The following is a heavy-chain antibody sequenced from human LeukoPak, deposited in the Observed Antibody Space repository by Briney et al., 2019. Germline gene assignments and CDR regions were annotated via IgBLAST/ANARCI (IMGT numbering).Heavy chain of an antibody. J-gene: IGHJ4*02. Sequence: PGGSLRLSCAASGFTFSSYGMQWVRQAPGKGLEWVAVISYDGSNKYYADSVKGRFTISRDNSKNTLYLQMNSLRAEDTAVYYCAKEYSTLFDYWGQGALVTVSS. D-gene: IGHD6-13*01. CDR3: AKEYSTLFDY. V-gene: IGHV3-30*18. CDR2: ISYDGSNK. CDR1: GFTFSSYG.